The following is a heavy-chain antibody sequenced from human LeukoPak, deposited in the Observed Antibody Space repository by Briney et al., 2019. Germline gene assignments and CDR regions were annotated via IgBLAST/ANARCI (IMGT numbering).Heavy chain of an antibody. V-gene: IGHV1-2*02. CDR1: GYTFTGYY. CDR2: INPNSGGT. CDR3: ARDEVHYYDSSGYHSWYFDY. Sequence: ASVKVSCKASGYTFTGYYMHWVRQAPGQGLEWMGWINPNSGGTSYAQKFQGRVTMTRDTSISTAYMELSRLRSDDTAVYYCARDEVHYYDSSGYHSWYFDYWGQGTLVTVSS. D-gene: IGHD3-22*01. J-gene: IGHJ4*02.